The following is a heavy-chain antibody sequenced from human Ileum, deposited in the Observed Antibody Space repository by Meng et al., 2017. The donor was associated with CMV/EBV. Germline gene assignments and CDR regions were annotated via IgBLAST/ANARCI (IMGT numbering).Heavy chain of an antibody. CDR2: IYPGDSDT. Sequence: KASGYTFLSYWIGWVRQRPGKGLEWMGIIYPGDSDTIYSPSFQGQVTISADRFINTAYLQWSSLKASDTAIYYCARTYGSGSYWYFDYWGQGTLVTVSS. J-gene: IGHJ4*02. CDR1: GYTFLSYW. D-gene: IGHD3-10*01. CDR3: ARTYGSGSYWYFDY. V-gene: IGHV5-51*01.